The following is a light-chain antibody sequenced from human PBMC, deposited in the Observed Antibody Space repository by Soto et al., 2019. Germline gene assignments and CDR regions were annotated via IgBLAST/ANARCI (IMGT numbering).Light chain of an antibody. V-gene: IGKV1-8*01. CDR2: AAS. CDR1: QGISSY. Sequence: AIRMTQSTSSFSASTGDRVTITCRSSQGISSYLAWYQQKPGKAPKLLIYAASTLQSGVPSRFSGSGSGTDFTLTISCLQAEDFATYYCQQYYSYPPGITFGQGTRLEI. J-gene: IGKJ5*01. CDR3: QQYYSYPPGIT.